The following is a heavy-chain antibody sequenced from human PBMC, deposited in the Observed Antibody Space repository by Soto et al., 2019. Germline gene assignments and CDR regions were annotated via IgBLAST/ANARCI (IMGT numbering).Heavy chain of an antibody. CDR1: GGSISSYY. CDR2: IYYSGST. D-gene: IGHD6-19*01. J-gene: IGHJ6*02. Sequence: PSETLSLTCTVSGGSISSYYWSWIRQPPGKGLEWIGYIYYSGSTNYNPSLKSRVTISVDTSKNQFSLKLSSVTAADTAVYYCARGKWLDYYYYYGMDVWGQGTTVTVSS. V-gene: IGHV4-59*01. CDR3: ARGKWLDYYYYYGMDV.